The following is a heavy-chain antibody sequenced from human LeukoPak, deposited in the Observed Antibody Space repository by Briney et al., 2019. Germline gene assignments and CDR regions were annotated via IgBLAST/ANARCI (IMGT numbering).Heavy chain of an antibody. V-gene: IGHV1-69*13. CDR3: ARTMIAEYYFDY. CDR1: GGPLSAYA. D-gene: IGHD3-22*01. Sequence: SVKVSCKASGGPLSAYAFTWVRQAPGQGLEWMGGIVPIFGTANYAQKFQGRVTITADESTSTAYMELSSLRSEDTAVYYCARTMIAEYYFDYWGQGTLVTVSS. CDR2: IVPIFGTA. J-gene: IGHJ4*02.